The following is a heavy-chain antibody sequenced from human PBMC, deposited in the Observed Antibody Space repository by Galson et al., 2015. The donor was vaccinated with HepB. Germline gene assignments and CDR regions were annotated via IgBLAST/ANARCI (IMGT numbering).Heavy chain of an antibody. CDR1: GATFSNYA. J-gene: IGHJ4*02. CDR3: AREGSCSSITCQLDY. V-gene: IGHV1-69*13. D-gene: IGHD2-2*01. CDR2: ITPIFGTT. Sequence: SVKVSCKASGATFSNYAVSWVRQAPGRRLEWMGGITPIFGTTNYAQKFQGRVTITADESTTTAYMELSSLKSEDTAVYYCAREGSCSSITCQLDYWGQGTLVTVSS.